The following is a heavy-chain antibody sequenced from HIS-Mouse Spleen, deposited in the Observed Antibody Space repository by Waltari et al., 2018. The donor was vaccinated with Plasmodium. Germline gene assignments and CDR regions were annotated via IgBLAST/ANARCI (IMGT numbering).Heavy chain of an antibody. CDR3: AKDRRSSSWYVDY. V-gene: IGHV3-30*18. D-gene: IGHD6-13*01. J-gene: IGHJ4*02. Sequence: QVQLVESGGGVVQPGRSLRLSCAASGFTFSSYGMHWVRKAPGKGLEWVAVISYDGSNKYYADSVKGRFTISRDNSKNTLYLQMNSLRAEDTAVYYCAKDRRSSSWYVDYWGQGTLVTVSS. CDR1: GFTFSSYG. CDR2: ISYDGSNK.